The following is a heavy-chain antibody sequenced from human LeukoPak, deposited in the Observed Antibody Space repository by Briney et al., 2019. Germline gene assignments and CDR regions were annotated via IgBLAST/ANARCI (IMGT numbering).Heavy chain of an antibody. J-gene: IGHJ4*02. CDR1: GSTFSSYW. V-gene: IGHV3-74*01. CDR3: ARVSDILTGYYYFDY. D-gene: IGHD3-9*01. Sequence: GGSLRLSCAASGSTFSSYWMHWVRQAPGKGLVWVSRINSDGSSTSYADSVKGRFTISRDNAKNTLYLQMNSLRAEDTAVYYCARVSDILTGYYYFDYWGQGTLVTVSS. CDR2: INSDGSST.